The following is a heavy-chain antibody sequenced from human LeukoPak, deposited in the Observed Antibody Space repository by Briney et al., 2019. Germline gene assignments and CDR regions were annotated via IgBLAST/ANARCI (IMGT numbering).Heavy chain of an antibody. Sequence: GGSLRLSCAVSGFSFSGYDMSWVRQAPGKGLEWVSAISVSGGSTYYADSVKGRFTISRDNSKNTLYLQMDSLRAEDTAVFYCARDEGSGSYLDYWGQGTLVAVSS. D-gene: IGHD3-10*01. V-gene: IGHV3-23*01. CDR2: ISVSGGST. CDR3: ARDEGSGSYLDY. J-gene: IGHJ4*02. CDR1: GFSFSGYD.